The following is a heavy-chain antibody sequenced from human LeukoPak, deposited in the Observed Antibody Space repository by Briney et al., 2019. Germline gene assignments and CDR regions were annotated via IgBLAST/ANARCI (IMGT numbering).Heavy chain of an antibody. CDR3: ARLTWREPEYSSSSGYSSGFVPTYYYYMDV. CDR2: IYTSGST. D-gene: IGHD6-6*01. V-gene: IGHV4-4*09. J-gene: IGHJ6*03. Sequence: PSETLSLTCTVSGGSISSYYWSWIRQPPGKGLEWIGYIYTSGSTNYNPSLKSRVTISVDTSKNQFSLKLSSVTAADTAVYYCARLTWREPEYSSSSGYSSGFVPTYYYYMDVWGKGTTVTVSS. CDR1: GGSISSYY.